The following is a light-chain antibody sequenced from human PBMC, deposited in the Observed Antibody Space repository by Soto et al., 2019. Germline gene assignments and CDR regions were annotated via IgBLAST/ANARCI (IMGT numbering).Light chain of an antibody. CDR2: EVA. J-gene: IGLJ1*01. CDR1: NSDIGFYNY. CDR3: SSYTSSSPLYV. V-gene: IGLV2-14*01. Sequence: QSVLTQPASVSGSPGQSITISCTGTNSDIGFYNYVSWYQQHPGEAPKLIIHEVAKRPSGVSSRFSGSKSGNTASLTISGLQAEDEADYHCSSYTSSSPLYVFGTGTKVTVL.